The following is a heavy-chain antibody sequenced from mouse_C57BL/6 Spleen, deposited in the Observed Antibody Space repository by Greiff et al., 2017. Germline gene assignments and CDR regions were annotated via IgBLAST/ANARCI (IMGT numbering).Heavy chain of an antibody. CDR3: TRSGTTVHYYFDD. V-gene: IGHV1-15*01. Sequence: VQLQESGAELVRPGASVTLSCKASGYTFTDYEMHWVKQTPVHGLEWIGAIDPETGGTAYNQKFKGKAILTADKSSSTAYMELRSLTSEDSAVYYCTRSGTTVHYYFDDWGQGTTLTVSS. D-gene: IGHD1-1*01. J-gene: IGHJ2*01. CDR2: IDPETGGT. CDR1: GYTFTDYE.